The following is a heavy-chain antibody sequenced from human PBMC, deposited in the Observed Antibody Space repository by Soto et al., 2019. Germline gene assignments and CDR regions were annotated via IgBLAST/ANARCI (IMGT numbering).Heavy chain of an antibody. Sequence: PGGSLRLSCAASGFTFSSYAMSWVRQAPGKGLEWVSAISGSGGSTYYADSVKGRFTISRDNSKNTLYLQMNSLRAEDTAVYYCAGSITPAGTFGPQGYWGQGALVTVSS. D-gene: IGHD6-13*01. V-gene: IGHV3-23*01. CDR1: GFTFSSYA. CDR3: AGSITPAGTFGPQGY. J-gene: IGHJ4*02. CDR2: ISGSGGST.